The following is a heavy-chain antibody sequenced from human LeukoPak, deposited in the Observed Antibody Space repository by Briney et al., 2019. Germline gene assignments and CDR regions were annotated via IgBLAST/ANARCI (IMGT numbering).Heavy chain of an antibody. D-gene: IGHD2-2*01. J-gene: IGHJ4*02. V-gene: IGHV1-18*01. Sequence: ASVKVSCKASGYTFTSYGISWVPQAPGQGLEWMGWISAYNGNTNYAQKLQGRVTMTTDTSTSTAYMELRSLRSDDTAVYYCFCSSTSCYSVWGQGSLVTVSS. CDR1: GYTFTSYG. CDR3: FCSSTSCYSV. CDR2: ISAYNGNT.